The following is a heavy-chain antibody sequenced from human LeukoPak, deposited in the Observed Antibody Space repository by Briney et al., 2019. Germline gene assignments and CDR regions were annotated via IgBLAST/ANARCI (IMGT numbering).Heavy chain of an antibody. D-gene: IGHD2-15*01. J-gene: IGHJ3*02. CDR1: GGSINNYY. CDR2: IYTRGST. CDR3: ARGRYCSADICSGGDAFDT. V-gene: IGHV4-4*07. Sequence: PSETLSLTCTVSGGSINNYYWSWIRQPAGKGLEWIGRIYTRGSTNYNPSLKSRVTMSVDTSKSQFSLKLSSVTAADTAVYYCARGRYCSADICSGGDAFDTWGQGTMVSVSS.